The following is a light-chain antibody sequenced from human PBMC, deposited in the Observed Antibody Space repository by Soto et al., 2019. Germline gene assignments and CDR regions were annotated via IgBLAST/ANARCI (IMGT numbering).Light chain of an antibody. CDR1: SSDVGASKY. CDR3: SSKTSSGTLYV. Sequence: ALTQPASVSGYPGQSITISCTGTSSDVGASKYVSWYQQHPGEAPKLILYEVTYRPSGVSNRFSGAKSGNTASLTVSGLRAEDEADYYCSSKTSSGTLYVFGAGTKVTVL. V-gene: IGLV2-14*01. J-gene: IGLJ1*01. CDR2: EVT.